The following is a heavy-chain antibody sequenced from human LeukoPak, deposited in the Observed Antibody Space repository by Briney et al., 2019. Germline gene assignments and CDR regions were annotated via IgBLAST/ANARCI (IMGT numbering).Heavy chain of an antibody. D-gene: IGHD3-10*01. J-gene: IGHJ4*02. CDR2: ISSSSSTI. Sequence: GGTLRLSCAASGFTFSSYYMTWIRQPPGKGLEWVSYISSSSSTIYYADSVKGRFIISRDNANNSLYLQLNSLRAEDTAVYYCARLGSMVRGVLLDYWGQGTLVTVSS. CDR1: GFTFSSYY. V-gene: IGHV3-48*01. CDR3: ARLGSMVRGVLLDY.